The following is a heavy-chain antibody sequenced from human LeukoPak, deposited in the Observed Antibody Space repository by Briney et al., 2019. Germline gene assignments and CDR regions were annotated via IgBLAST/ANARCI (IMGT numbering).Heavy chain of an antibody. CDR2: INTNTEKP. CDR1: GYTFSSFA. J-gene: IGHJ3*02. V-gene: IGHV7-4-1*02. CDR3: VSADEIAPSGTFSLDI. D-gene: IGHD6-13*01. Sequence: GASVKVSCKAPGYTFSSFAMNWVRQAPGHGLEWVGWINTNTEKPTYAQGFTGRFVFSFDTSGNTAYLQITSLKAEDTAVYYCVSADEIAPSGTFSLDIWGQGTLVTVSS.